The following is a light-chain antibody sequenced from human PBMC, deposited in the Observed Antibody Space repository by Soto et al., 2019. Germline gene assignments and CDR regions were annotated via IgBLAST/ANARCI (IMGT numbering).Light chain of an antibody. V-gene: IGLV1-44*01. CDR1: SSNIGSNT. CDR2: SNN. CDR3: AAWDDSLYVV. Sequence: LTQPPSASGTPGQRVTISCSGSSSNIGSNTVNWYQQLPGTAPKLLIYSNNQRPSGVPDRFSGSKSGTSASLAISGLQSEDEADYYCAAWDDSLYVVFGGGTQLTVL. J-gene: IGLJ2*01.